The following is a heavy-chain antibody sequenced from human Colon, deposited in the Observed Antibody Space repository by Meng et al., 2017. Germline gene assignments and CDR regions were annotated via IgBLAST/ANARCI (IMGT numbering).Heavy chain of an antibody. CDR2: ISHRGTT. J-gene: IGHJ4*02. Sequence: VPLQQVGAGLLKPSETLSLTCAVSGGSFSDYYWSWIRQSPGKGLEWIGEISHRGTTNYNPSLKSRVTISLDTSRNQFSLNLTSVTAADTAVYYCAAQRRSTSYPYYWGQGTLVTVSS. V-gene: IGHV4-34*01. D-gene: IGHD3-16*01. CDR1: GGSFSDYY. CDR3: AAQRRSTSYPYY.